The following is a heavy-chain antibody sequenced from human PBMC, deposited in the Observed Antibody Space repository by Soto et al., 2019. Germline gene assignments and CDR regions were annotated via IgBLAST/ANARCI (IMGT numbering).Heavy chain of an antibody. Sequence: QVQLVQSGAEVKKPGASVKVSCKTSGYGFTAYGITWVRQAPGQGFEWMGRTTTYNGNTKYAQKVQGRVTMTTDTSTSTAYMELRSLRFDDTAVYYCARDNGQWLVGWGRGTLVTVSS. CDR1: GYGFTAYG. J-gene: IGHJ4*02. V-gene: IGHV1-18*01. D-gene: IGHD6-19*01. CDR2: TTTYNGNT. CDR3: ARDNGQWLVG.